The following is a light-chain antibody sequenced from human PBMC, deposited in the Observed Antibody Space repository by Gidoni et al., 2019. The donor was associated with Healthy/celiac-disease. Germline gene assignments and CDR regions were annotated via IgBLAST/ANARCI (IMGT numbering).Light chain of an antibody. CDR3: MQALQTPPT. CDR1: QSLLHSNGYNY. CDR2: LGS. Sequence: IVMTLSPLSLPVTPGEPASISCRSSQSLLHSNGYNYLDWYLQKPGQSPQLLIYLGSNRASGVPDRFSGSGSGTDFTLKISRVEAEDVGVYYCMQALQTPPTFXXXTKVEIK. V-gene: IGKV2-28*01. J-gene: IGKJ1*01.